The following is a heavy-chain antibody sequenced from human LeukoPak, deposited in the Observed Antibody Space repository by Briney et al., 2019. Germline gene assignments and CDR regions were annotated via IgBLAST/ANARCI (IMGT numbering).Heavy chain of an antibody. Sequence: GALQIPCCGSWCFFVSYWFGRGRRLPGKGVVGRGTIYCGDGDTRYSPSSQGQVTISADKSISTASLHCHSLKASDNAMYYCARCPSYYDSSGYSLDYWGQGTLVTVSS. CDR3: ARCPSYYDSSGYSLDY. J-gene: IGHJ4*02. V-gene: IGHV5-51*01. CDR1: WCFFVSYW. CDR2: IYCGDGDT. D-gene: IGHD3-22*01.